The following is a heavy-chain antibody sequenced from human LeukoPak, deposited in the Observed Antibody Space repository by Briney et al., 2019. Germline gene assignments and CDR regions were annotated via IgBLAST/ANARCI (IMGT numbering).Heavy chain of an antibody. CDR3: ARDQWRFWSGSPPYFDY. Sequence: PGGSLRLSCAASGFTFDDYAMHWVRQAPGKGLEWVSGISWNSGSIGYADSVKGRFTISRDNAKNSLYLQMNSLRAEDTAVYYCARDQWRFWSGSPPYFDYWGQGTLVTVSS. D-gene: IGHD3-3*01. CDR2: ISWNSGSI. CDR1: GFTFDDYA. V-gene: IGHV3-9*01. J-gene: IGHJ4*02.